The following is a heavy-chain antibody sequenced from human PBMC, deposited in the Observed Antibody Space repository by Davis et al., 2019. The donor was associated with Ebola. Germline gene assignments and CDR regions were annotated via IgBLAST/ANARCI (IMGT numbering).Heavy chain of an antibody. CDR1: GFTFSTYG. J-gene: IGHJ6*02. CDR2: ISYDGSNK. CDR3: AKELWARDLGDLFYYYDGMDV. V-gene: IGHV3-30*18. D-gene: IGHD4-17*01. Sequence: PGGSLRLSCAASGFTFSTYGMHWVRQAPGKGLEWVAVISYDGSNKYYADSVKVRFTISRDNSKNTLYLQMNSLRAEDTAVYYCAKELWARDLGDLFYYYDGMDVWGQGTTVTVSS.